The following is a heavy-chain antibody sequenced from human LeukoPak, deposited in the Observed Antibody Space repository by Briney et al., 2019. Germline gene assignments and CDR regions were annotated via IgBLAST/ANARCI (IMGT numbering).Heavy chain of an antibody. CDR2: ISSSASTI. J-gene: IGHJ4*02. V-gene: IGHV3-48*04. CDR1: GFTFSSYS. CDR3: ATLGGAYGGRLDY. Sequence: GGSLRLSCAASGFTFSSYSMNWVRQAPGKGLEWVSYISSSASTIYYVDSVRGRFTISRDNAKNSLYLQMNSLRAEDTAVYYCATLGGAYGGRLDYWGQGTLVTVSS. D-gene: IGHD4-23*01.